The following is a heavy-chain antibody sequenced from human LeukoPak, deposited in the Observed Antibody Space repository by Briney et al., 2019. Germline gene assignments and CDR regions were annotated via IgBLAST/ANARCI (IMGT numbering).Heavy chain of an antibody. Sequence: ASVKVSCKASGYTFTGYYMHWVRQAPGQGLEWMGWINPNSGGTNYAQKFQGRVTMTRDTSISTAYVELSRLRSDDTAVYYCARVGVDTAMVTGNAFDIWGQGTMVTVSS. CDR3: ARVGVDTAMVTGNAFDI. CDR1: GYTFTGYY. D-gene: IGHD5-18*01. CDR2: INPNSGGT. J-gene: IGHJ3*02. V-gene: IGHV1-2*02.